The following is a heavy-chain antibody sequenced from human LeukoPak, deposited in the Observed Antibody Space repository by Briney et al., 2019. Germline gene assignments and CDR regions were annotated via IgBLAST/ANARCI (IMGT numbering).Heavy chain of an antibody. V-gene: IGHV4-4*07. D-gene: IGHD3-22*01. CDR1: GGSISSFP. J-gene: IGHJ4*02. Sequence: PETLSLTCIVSGGSISSFPCNWIRQPAGKGLEWIGRIHTSGRTYYNPSLKSRVTMSVDTAKNQFSQKLSSVTAADTAVYYCARDASCYYDGSGYYLGYWGQGTLVTVSS. CDR2: IHTSGRT. CDR3: ARDASCYYDGSGYYLGY.